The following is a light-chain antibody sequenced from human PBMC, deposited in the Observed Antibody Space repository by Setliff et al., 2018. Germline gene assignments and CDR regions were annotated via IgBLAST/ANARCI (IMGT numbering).Light chain of an antibody. V-gene: IGLV2-8*01. CDR1: SSDVGGYNY. CDR3: SSYAGSNTPYV. J-gene: IGLJ1*01. Sequence: QSALTQPPSASGSPGQSVTISCTGTSSDVGGYNYVSWYQQHPGKAPKLMIYEVSKRPSGVPDRFPGSKSGNTASLTVSGLQAEDEADYYCSSYAGSNTPYVFGTGTKAPS. CDR2: EVS.